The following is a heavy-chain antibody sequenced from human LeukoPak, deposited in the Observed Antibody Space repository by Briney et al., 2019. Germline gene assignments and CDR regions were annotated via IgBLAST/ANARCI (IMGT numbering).Heavy chain of an antibody. D-gene: IGHD2-8*01. CDR3: ARETRLRYCTNGVCHQP. Sequence: GGSLRLSCAASGFTFSSYGMHWVRQAPGKGLEWVAVIWYDGSNKYYADSVKGRFTISRDNSKNTLYLQMNSLRAEDTAVYYCARETRLRYCTNGVCHQPWGQGTLVTVSS. V-gene: IGHV3-33*01. CDR2: IWYDGSNK. CDR1: GFTFSSYG. J-gene: IGHJ5*02.